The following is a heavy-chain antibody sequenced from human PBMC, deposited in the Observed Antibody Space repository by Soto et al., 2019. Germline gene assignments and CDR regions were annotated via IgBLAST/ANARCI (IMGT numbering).Heavy chain of an antibody. D-gene: IGHD3-10*01. V-gene: IGHV4-59*01. CDR1: GGSMSEYF. J-gene: IGHJ4*02. Sequence: SETLSLTCSVSGGSMSEYFWSWIRQSPGKGLEWIGYIYYLGSTDYNPSLKSRVTISVDTSKRQFSPRLTSVTAADTAVYYCARDGYDGSGSPYPAYWGPGTQVTVSS. CDR3: ARDGYDGSGSPYPAY. CDR2: IYYLGST.